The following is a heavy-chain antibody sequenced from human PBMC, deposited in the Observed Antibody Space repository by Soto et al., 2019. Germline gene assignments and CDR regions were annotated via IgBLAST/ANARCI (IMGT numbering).Heavy chain of an antibody. CDR1: GYTFISYG. V-gene: IGHV1-18*01. D-gene: IGHD1-1*01. Sequence: QVQLVQSGAWVKKPGASVKVSCKGSGYTFISYGITWVRQSPGQGLEWVGWISGYNGNTKYAQKLQGRGTMTTATSTSTAYMELWSLMSDDTAVYYCARDLDAEIVEYWGQGTRVTVSS. CDR3: ARDLDAEIVEY. CDR2: ISGYNGNT. J-gene: IGHJ4*02.